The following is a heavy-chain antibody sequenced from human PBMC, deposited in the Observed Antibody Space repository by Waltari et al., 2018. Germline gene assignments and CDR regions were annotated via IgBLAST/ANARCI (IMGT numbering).Heavy chain of an antibody. CDR3: AKSFSVVVVPYFDY. V-gene: IGHV3-30*18. Sequence: QVQLVESGGGVVQPGRSLKLSCAASGLTFSNYAMHWVRQAHGKGLEWVAVVSHDGSNKNYVDSVKGRFTVSRDNSKNTLYLQINSLRAEDTAVYYCAKSFSVVVVPYFDYWGQGTLVTVSS. D-gene: IGHD3-22*01. J-gene: IGHJ4*02. CDR1: GLTFSNYA. CDR2: VSHDGSNK.